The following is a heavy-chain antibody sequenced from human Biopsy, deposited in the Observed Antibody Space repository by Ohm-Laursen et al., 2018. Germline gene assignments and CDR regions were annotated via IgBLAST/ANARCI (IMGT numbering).Heavy chain of an antibody. Sequence: SLRLSCAASGFDFSGFSMTWVRQAPGKGLEWVSYISSTSRTTYYADSVKGRFTVSRDNAHNSLYLQMNSLGAEDTAVYYCARDWGGSYFDYWGQGTLVTVSS. CDR2: ISSTSRTT. V-gene: IGHV3-48*01. CDR3: ARDWGGSYFDY. J-gene: IGHJ4*02. CDR1: GFDFSGFS. D-gene: IGHD3-16*01.